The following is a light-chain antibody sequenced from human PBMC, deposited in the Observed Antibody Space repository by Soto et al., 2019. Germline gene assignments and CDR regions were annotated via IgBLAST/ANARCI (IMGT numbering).Light chain of an antibody. CDR3: QQSYSTPYS. V-gene: IGKV1-39*01. J-gene: IGKJ2*01. Sequence: DIQMTQSPSSLSASVGDRVTITCRASQSISSYLNWYQQKPGKAPKLLIYAAFSLQSGVPSRFSRSGSGTGFTLAISSLQPEDVATYYCQQSYSTPYSFGQGTKLEIK. CDR1: QSISSY. CDR2: AAF.